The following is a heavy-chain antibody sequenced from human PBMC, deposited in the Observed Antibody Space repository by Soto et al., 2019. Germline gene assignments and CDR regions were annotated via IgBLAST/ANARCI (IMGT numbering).Heavy chain of an antibody. CDR3: ARSVGGSNVNFDY. V-gene: IGHV1-8*01. D-gene: IGHD3-10*01. CDR1: GYTFTSDD. CDR2: MNPDSGNT. Sequence: QVKLVQSGAEVRTPGASVKVSCKASGYTFTSDDINWVRQATGQGPEWMGWMNPDSGNTGYVQKFQGRVTMTRNTAISTAYMELSSLRSEDTAVYYCARSVGGSNVNFDYWGQGTLVTVSS. J-gene: IGHJ4*02.